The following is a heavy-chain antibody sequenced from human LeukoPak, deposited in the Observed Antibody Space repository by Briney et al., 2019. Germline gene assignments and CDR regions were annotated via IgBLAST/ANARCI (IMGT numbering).Heavy chain of an antibody. V-gene: IGHV1-18*01. Sequence: EASVKVSCKASGYTFTSYGISWVRQAPGQGLEWMGWISAYNGNTNYAQKFQGRVTMTRDTSISTAYMELSRLRSDDTAVYYCARSLYQLLLVNYWGQGTLVTVSS. CDR2: ISAYNGNT. CDR1: GYTFTSYG. J-gene: IGHJ4*02. CDR3: ARSLYQLLLVNY. D-gene: IGHD2-2*01.